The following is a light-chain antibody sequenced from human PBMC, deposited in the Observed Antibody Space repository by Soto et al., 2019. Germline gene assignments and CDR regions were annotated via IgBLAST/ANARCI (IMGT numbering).Light chain of an antibody. CDR1: QSVLYSSNNKNY. Sequence: DIVMTQSPDSLAVSLGERATINCKSSQSVLYSSNNKNYVTWYQQKPGQPPRLLIYWASTRESGVPDRFSGRGSGTDFTLTISSLQAEDVAVYYCQHHYSTPPAFGGGTKAEIK. CDR3: QHHYSTPPA. J-gene: IGKJ4*02. CDR2: WAS. V-gene: IGKV4-1*01.